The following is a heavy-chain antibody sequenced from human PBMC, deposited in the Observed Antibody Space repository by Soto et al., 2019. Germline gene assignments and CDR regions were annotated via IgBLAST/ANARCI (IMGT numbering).Heavy chain of an antibody. CDR3: ARAQFDYYDSSGYSY. CDR2: IWYDGSNK. J-gene: IGHJ4*02. D-gene: IGHD3-22*01. CDR1: GFTFSSYG. V-gene: IGHV3-33*01. Sequence: PGGSLRLSCAASGFTFSSYGMHWVRQAPGKGLEWVAVIWYDGSNKYYADSVKGRFTISRDNSKNTLYPQMNSLGAEDTAVYYCARAQFDYYDSSGYSYWGQGTLVTVSS.